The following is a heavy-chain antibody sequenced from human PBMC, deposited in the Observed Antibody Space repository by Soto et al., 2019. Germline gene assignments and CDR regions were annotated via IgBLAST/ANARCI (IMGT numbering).Heavy chain of an antibody. V-gene: IGHV5-10-1*01. CDR1: GYTFSDYR. CDR2: IDSSDSFI. CDR3: ANLGFTFRSINFFDL. D-gene: IGHD3-16*01. J-gene: IGHJ3*01. Sequence: PGESLKISCQGSGYTFSDYRISWVRQMPGKGLEWLGTIDSSDSFITYNPSFQGHVTISADKSISTAFLRWPSLKSSDSALYYCANLGFTFRSINFFDLCGQGTVGT.